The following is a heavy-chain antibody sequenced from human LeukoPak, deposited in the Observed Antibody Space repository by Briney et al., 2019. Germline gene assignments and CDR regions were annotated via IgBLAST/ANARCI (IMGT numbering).Heavy chain of an antibody. Sequence: GGSLRLSCAASGFTFSDYYMSWIRQAPGKGLEWVSYISSSGSTIYYADSVKGRFTISRDNAKNSLYLQMNSLRAEGTAVYYCARVEFDYYDSSGPRAYYYGMDVWGQGTTVTVSS. CDR2: ISSSGSTI. CDR3: ARVEFDYYDSSGPRAYYYGMDV. J-gene: IGHJ6*02. V-gene: IGHV3-11*01. CDR1: GFTFSDYY. D-gene: IGHD3-22*01.